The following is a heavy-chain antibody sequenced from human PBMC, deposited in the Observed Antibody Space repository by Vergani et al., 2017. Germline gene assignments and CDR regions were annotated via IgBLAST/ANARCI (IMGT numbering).Heavy chain of an antibody. J-gene: IGHJ4*02. CDR1: GFTFSSYG. Sequence: VQLVESGGGLVKPGGSLRLSCAASGFTFSSYGMHWVRQAPGKGLEWVAVISYDGSNKYYADSVKGRFTISRDNSKNTLYLQMNSLRAEDTAVYYCAKLGGAPDYWGQGTLVTVSS. CDR2: ISYDGSNK. D-gene: IGHD1-26*01. V-gene: IGHV3-30*18. CDR3: AKLGGAPDY.